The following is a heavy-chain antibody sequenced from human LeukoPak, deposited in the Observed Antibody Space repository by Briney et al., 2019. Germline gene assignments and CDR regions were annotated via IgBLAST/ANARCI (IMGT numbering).Heavy chain of an antibody. Sequence: ASVTVSCTASGYTFTSYGISWVRQAPGQGLEWMGWISAYNGNTNYAQKLQGRVTMTTDTSTSTAYMELRSLRSDDTAVYYCARDVPLLSWLRSGPPFDPWGQGTLVTVSS. J-gene: IGHJ5*02. CDR1: GYTFTSYG. V-gene: IGHV1-18*01. CDR3: ARDVPLLSWLRSGPPFDP. D-gene: IGHD5-12*01. CDR2: ISAYNGNT.